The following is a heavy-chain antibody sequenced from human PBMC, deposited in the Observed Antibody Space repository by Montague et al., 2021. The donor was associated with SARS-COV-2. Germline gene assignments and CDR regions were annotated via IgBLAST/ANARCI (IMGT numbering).Heavy chain of an antibody. V-gene: IGHV2-5*02. Sequence: PALVKPTQTLTLTCAFSGFSLSSTGVGVGWLRQPPGKSLEWLTLIYWDDGKRYNPSLSSRLAITKDTSKNQAVLTLTNLNAADTATYYCAHTNATGAWPIDYWGQGTLDTVSS. CDR3: AHTNATGAWPIDY. D-gene: IGHD1-14*01. J-gene: IGHJ4*02. CDR1: GFSLSSTGVG. CDR2: IYWDDGK.